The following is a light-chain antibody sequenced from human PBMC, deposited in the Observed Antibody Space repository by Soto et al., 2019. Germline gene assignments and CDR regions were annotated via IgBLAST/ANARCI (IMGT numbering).Light chain of an antibody. J-gene: IGKJ1*01. V-gene: IGKV1-5*03. CDR1: QSINNW. Sequence: DIQMTQSPSTLSASVGDRVTITCRASQSINNWLAWYQQKPGKAPKLFIFKASTLESEVPSRFSGSGSGTEFTLSISRLQPDDFATYFCQHYESFPRTFGQGTKVEIK. CDR3: QHYESFPRT. CDR2: KAS.